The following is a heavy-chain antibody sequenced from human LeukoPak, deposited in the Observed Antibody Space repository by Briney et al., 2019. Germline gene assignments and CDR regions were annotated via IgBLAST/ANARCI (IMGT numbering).Heavy chain of an antibody. CDR1: GYTFTSYD. J-gene: IGHJ4*02. Sequence: ASVKVSCKASGYTFTSYDINWVRQATGQGLEWMGWMNPNSGNTRYAQKFQGRVTMTRHTSISTAYMELGSLRSEDTAVYYCARESGFYGSGSRYWGQGTLVTVSS. CDR2: MNPNSGNT. D-gene: IGHD3-10*01. CDR3: ARESGFYGSGSRY. V-gene: IGHV1-8*01.